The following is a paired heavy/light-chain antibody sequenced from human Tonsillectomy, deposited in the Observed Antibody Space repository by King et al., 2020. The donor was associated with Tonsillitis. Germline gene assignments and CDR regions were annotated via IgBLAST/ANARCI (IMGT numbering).Heavy chain of an antibody. J-gene: IGHJ3*02. D-gene: IGHD3-3*01. CDR2: IWYDGSNK. CDR3: ARGRLEWLFHDAFDI. CDR1: GFTFSSYG. V-gene: IGHV3-33*01. Sequence: QVQLVESGGGVVQPGRSLRLSCAASGFTFSSYGIHWVRQAPGKGLEWVAVIWYDGSNKYYADSVRGRFNISRDNSKNTLYLQMNSLRAEDTAVYFCARGRLEWLFHDAFDIWGQGTMVTVSS.
Light chain of an antibody. J-gene: IGLJ1*01. CDR1: ALPKKY. Sequence: SYELTQPPSVSVSPGQTARITCSGDALPKKYAYWYQQKSGQAPVLVIYEDTKRPSGIPERFSGSSSGTMTTLTISGAQVEDEADYYCYSTDSSGDRYVFGTGTKVTVL. CDR3: YSTDSSGDRYV. CDR2: EDT. V-gene: IGLV3-10*01.